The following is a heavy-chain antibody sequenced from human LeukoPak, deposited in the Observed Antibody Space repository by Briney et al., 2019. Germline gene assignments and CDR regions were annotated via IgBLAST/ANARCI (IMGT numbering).Heavy chain of an antibody. CDR3: ARGKRGYSSSWYDY. D-gene: IGHD6-13*01. CDR1: GGSFSGYY. Sequence: KSSETLSLTCAGYGGSFSGYYWSWIRQPPGKGLEWIGEINHSGSTNYNPSLKSRVTISVDTSKNQFSLKLSSVTAADTAVYYCARGKRGYSSSWYDYRGQGTLVTVSS. J-gene: IGHJ4*02. CDR2: INHSGST. V-gene: IGHV4-34*01.